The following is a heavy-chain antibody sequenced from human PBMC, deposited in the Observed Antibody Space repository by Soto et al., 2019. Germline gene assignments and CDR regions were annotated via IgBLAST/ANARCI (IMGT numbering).Heavy chain of an antibody. V-gene: IGHV2-5*01. CDR2: IYWNDDK. CDR1: GFSLSTSGVG. J-gene: IGHJ4*02. Sequence: QITLKESGPTLVKPTQTLTLTCTFSGFSLSTSGVGVGWIRQPPGKALEWLALIYWNDDKRYSPSLKSRLTITKDTSKNQVVLTMTNMDPVDTATYYCAHSTYKLRYFDWSRPSAIDYWGQGTLVTVSS. D-gene: IGHD3-9*01. CDR3: AHSTYKLRYFDWSRPSAIDY.